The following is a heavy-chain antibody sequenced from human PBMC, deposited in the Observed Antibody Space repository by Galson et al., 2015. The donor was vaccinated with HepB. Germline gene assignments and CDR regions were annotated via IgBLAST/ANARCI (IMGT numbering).Heavy chain of an antibody. V-gene: IGHV1-3*01. CDR2: INAGNGNT. CDR3: ARTLVSARGGFDY. D-gene: IGHD5/OR15-5a*01. Sequence: SVKVSCKASGYTFTSYAMHWVRQAPGQRLEWMGWINAGNGNTKYSQKFQGRVTITRDTSASTAYMELSSLRSEDTAVYYCARTLVSARGGFDYWGQGTLVTVSS. CDR1: GYTFTSYA. J-gene: IGHJ4*02.